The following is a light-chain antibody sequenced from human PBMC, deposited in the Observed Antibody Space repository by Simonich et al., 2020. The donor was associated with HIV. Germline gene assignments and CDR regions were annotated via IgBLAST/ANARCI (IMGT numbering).Light chain of an antibody. V-gene: IGKV4-1*01. CDR1: PSVLYNSNNKNY. CDR2: WAS. CDR3: HQYYSSPYS. J-gene: IGKJ2*03. Sequence: DIVMTQSPDSLAVSLGERATINCKSSPSVLYNSNNKNYLAWYQQKPGQPPKLLIYWASTRESGVPDRFSGSGSGTDFTLTISSLQAEDVAIYYCHQYYSSPYSFGQGTKVEIK.